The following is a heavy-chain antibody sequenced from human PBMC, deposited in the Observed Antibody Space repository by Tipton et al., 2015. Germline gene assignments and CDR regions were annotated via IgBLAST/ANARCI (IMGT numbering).Heavy chain of an antibody. CDR2: IFHRGDT. CDR3: ARDAGRYYDSSGLSWYFDL. Sequence: TLSLTCDVSGYSISSGYYWGWIRQPPGKGLEWIGSIFHRGDTNYNPSLKSRVTISVDTSKNQFSLNLSSVTAADTAVYYCARDAGRYYDSSGLSWYFDLWGRGTLVTVSS. D-gene: IGHD3-22*01. V-gene: IGHV4-38-2*02. CDR1: GYSISSGYY. J-gene: IGHJ2*01.